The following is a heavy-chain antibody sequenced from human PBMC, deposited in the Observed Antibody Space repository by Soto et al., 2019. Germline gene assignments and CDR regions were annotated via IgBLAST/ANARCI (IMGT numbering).Heavy chain of an antibody. CDR2: ISAYNGNT. V-gene: IGHV1-18*01. D-gene: IGHD3-10*01. CDR3: ARVRRTTYYYGSGSYYDY. CDR1: GYTFTSYG. Sequence: ASVKVSCKASGYTFTSYGISWVRQAPGQGLEWMGWISAYNGNTNYAQKLQGRVTMTTDTSTSTAYMELRSLRSDDTAVYYCARVRRTTYYYGSGSYYDYWGQGTLVTVSS. J-gene: IGHJ4*02.